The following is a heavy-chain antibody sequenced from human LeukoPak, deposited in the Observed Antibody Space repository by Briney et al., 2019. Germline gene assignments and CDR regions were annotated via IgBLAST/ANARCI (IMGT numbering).Heavy chain of an antibody. J-gene: IGHJ4*02. CDR2: VSGRDTST. CDR3: AKWGDYDVLTGYYDSDY. CDR1: GFTFGSFA. Sequence: GGSLRLSCAASGFTFGSFAMSWVRQAPGKGLEWVSAVSGRDTSTYYADSVKGRFTISRDNSKNTLYLQMNSLRAEDTAIYYCAKWGDYDVLTGYYDSDYWGQGTLVTVSS. D-gene: IGHD3-9*01. V-gene: IGHV3-23*01.